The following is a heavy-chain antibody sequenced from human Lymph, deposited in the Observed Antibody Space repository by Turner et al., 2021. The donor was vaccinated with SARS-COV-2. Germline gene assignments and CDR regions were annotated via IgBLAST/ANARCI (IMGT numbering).Heavy chain of an antibody. Sequence: EVQLVPPGPGGKNPGGSMKISCKGSGYSFTIYWIGWVRQMPGKGLEWMGIIDPGDSDTRYRPSFQGQVTISADKSISTAYLQWSSLKASDTAMYYCARREWGGSLGHIDYWGQGTLVTVSS. D-gene: IGHD3-3*01. V-gene: IGHV5-51*01. CDR2: IDPGDSDT. CDR3: ARREWGGSLGHIDY. J-gene: IGHJ4*02. CDR1: GYSFTIYW.